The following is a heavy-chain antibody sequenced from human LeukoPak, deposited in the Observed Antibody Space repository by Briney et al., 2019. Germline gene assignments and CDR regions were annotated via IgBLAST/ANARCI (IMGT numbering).Heavy chain of an antibody. V-gene: IGHV3-23*01. J-gene: IGHJ6*02. CDR1: GFTFSSYA. Sequence: GGSLRRSCAGTGFTFSSYAMSWVRQAPGKGLEWVSAISGSGGSTYYADSVKGRFTISRDNSKNTLYLQMNSLRAEDTAVYYCAKSTTYYGMDVWGQGTTVTVFS. D-gene: IGHD4-11*01. CDR2: ISGSGGST. CDR3: AKSTTYYGMDV.